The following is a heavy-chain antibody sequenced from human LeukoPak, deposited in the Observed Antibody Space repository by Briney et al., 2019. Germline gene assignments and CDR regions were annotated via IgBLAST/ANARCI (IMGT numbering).Heavy chain of an antibody. CDR3: ARTRRTYYYDRSGRPPPDAFDI. CDR2: INPSGGST. J-gene: IGHJ3*02. Sequence: VASVKVSCKASGYTFTSYYMHWVRQAPGQGLEWMGIINPSGGSTSYAQKFQGRVTMTRDMSTSTVYMELSSLRSEDTAVYYCARTRRTYYYDRSGRPPPDAFDIWGQGTMVTVSS. CDR1: GYTFTSYY. V-gene: IGHV1-46*01. D-gene: IGHD3-22*01.